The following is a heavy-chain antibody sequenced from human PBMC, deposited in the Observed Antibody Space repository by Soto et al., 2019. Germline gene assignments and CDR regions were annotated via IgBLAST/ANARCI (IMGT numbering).Heavy chain of an antibody. CDR1: GGSISSGGYY. D-gene: IGHD2-15*01. V-gene: IGHV4-31*03. J-gene: IGHJ4*02. CDR3: ARDRPLYYFDY. Sequence: QVQLQESGPGLVKPSQTLSLTCTVSGGSISSGGYYWSWIRQHPGKGLEWIGYIYYSGSTYYNPSLKSRVTLSVDTSKNQVSLKLSSVTAADTAVYYCARDRPLYYFDYWGQGTLVTVSS. CDR2: IYYSGST.